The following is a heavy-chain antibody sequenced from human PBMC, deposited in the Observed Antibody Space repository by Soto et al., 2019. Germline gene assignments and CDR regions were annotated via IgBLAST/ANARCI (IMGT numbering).Heavy chain of an antibody. CDR3: AKDRRAGGNSAFYFDF. CDR2: ISATGGGT. J-gene: IGHJ4*02. CDR1: GFKFSNYA. Sequence: PGGSLRLSCAASGFKFSNYAMSWVRQAPWKGLEWVSLISATGGGTYYADSVKGRFTISRDNSHNTLYLQVHSLTAEDTAVYYCAKDRRAGGNSAFYFDFWGQGAQVTVSS. D-gene: IGHD3-16*01. V-gene: IGHV3-23*01.